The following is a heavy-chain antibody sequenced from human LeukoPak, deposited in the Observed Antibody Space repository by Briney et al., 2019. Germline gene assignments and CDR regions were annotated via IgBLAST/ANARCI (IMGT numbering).Heavy chain of an antibody. D-gene: IGHD2-15*01. CDR2: ISSSSSTI. CDR3: ARDLESLGYCSGGSCDTSLYFDY. Sequence: GRSLRLSCAASGFTFSSYSMNWVRQAPGKGLEWVSYISSSSSTIYYADSVKGRFTISRDNAKNSLYLQMNSLRAEDTAVYYCARDLESLGYCSGGSCDTSLYFDYWGQGTLVTVSS. J-gene: IGHJ4*02. V-gene: IGHV3-48*04. CDR1: GFTFSSYS.